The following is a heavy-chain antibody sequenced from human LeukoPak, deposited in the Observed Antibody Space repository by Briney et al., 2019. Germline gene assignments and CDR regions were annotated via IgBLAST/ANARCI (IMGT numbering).Heavy chain of an antibody. Sequence: GGSLRLSCAASGFTFDDYAMHWVRQAPGKGLEWVSGISWNSGSIGYADSVKGRFTISRDNAKNSLYLQMNSLRAEDTALYYCAIDDGKTTVVANFDYWGQGTLVTVSS. V-gene: IGHV3-9*01. CDR3: AIDDGKTTVVANFDY. CDR2: ISWNSGSI. D-gene: IGHD4-23*01. J-gene: IGHJ4*02. CDR1: GFTFDDYA.